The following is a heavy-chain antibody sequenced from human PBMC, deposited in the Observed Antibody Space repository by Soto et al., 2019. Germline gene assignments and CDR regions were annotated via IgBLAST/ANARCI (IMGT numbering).Heavy chain of an antibody. D-gene: IGHD3-22*01. V-gene: IGHV4-34*01. CDR1: GGSFSGYY. J-gene: IGHJ4*02. CDR3: ARDRHTYYYDSSGYYYYHSVGYFDY. CDR2: IYHSGST. Sequence: SETLSLTCAVYGGSFSGYYWSWIRQPPGKGLEWIGEIYHSGSTNYNPSLKSRVTISVDTSKNQFSLKLSSLTAADTAVYYCARDRHTYYYDSSGYYYYHSVGYFDYWGQGTLVTVSS.